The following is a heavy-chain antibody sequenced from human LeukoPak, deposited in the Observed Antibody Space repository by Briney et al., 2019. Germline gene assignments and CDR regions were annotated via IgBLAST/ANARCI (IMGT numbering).Heavy chain of an antibody. CDR3: ARMRGSYCFDY. V-gene: IGHV3-7*01. CDR2: IKQDGSEK. D-gene: IGHD1-26*01. CDR1: GFTFSSYW. J-gene: IGHJ4*02. Sequence: GGSLRLSCAASGFTFSSYWMSWVRQAPGMGLEWVANIKQDGSEKYYVDSVKGRFTISRDNAKNSLYLQMNSLRAEDTAVYYCARMRGSYCFDYWGQGTLVTVSS.